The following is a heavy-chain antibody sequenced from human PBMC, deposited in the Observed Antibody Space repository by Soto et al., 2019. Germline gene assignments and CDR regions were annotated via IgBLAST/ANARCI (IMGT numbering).Heavy chain of an antibody. J-gene: IGHJ4*02. Sequence: PGGSLRLSCAASGFTFSSYGMHWVRQAPGKGLEWVAVIWYDGSNKYYADSVKGRFTISRDNSKNTLYLQMNSLRAEDTAVYYCARATLTRIAVSGSDDWGQGTLVTVSS. D-gene: IGHD6-19*01. CDR1: GFTFSSYG. CDR2: IWYDGSNK. V-gene: IGHV3-33*01. CDR3: ARATLTRIAVSGSDD.